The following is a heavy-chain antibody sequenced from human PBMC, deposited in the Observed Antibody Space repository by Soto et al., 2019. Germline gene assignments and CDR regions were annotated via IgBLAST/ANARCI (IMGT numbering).Heavy chain of an antibody. V-gene: IGHV1-46*03. Sequence: QVQLVQSGAEVKKPGASVKVSCKASGYTFTSYYMNWVRQAPGQGLEWLGRINPSGVYTTYAQMFLGRVTMTSDTSTSTVHLELGSLTSEDTAVYYCARGGGIVVVTAPYDYWGQGTLVTVSS. CDR3: ARGGGIVVVTAPYDY. D-gene: IGHD2-21*02. CDR1: GYTFTSYY. J-gene: IGHJ4*02. CDR2: INPSGVYT.